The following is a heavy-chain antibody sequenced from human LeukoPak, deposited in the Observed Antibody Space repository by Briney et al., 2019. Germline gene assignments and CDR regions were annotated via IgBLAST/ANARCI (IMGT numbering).Heavy chain of an antibody. J-gene: IGHJ4*02. V-gene: IGHV3-30*01. D-gene: IGHD1-26*01. Sequence: GGSLRLSCAASGFIFSSYAMHWVRQAPGKGLEWVAVISYDGSNKYYADSVKGRFTIFRDNSKNTLYLQMNSLRAEDTAVYYCARDLGSGSYYEEAFAYWGQGTLVTVSS. CDR1: GFIFSSYA. CDR3: ARDLGSGSYYEEAFAY. CDR2: ISYDGSNK.